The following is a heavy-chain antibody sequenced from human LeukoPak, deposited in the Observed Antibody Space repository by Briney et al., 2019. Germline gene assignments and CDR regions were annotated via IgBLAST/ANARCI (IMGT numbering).Heavy chain of an antibody. CDR1: GGSISSYY. D-gene: IGHD6-13*01. Sequence: KPSETLSLTCTVSGGSISSYYWSWIRQPPGKGLEWIGYIYYSGSTNYNPSLKSRVTISVDTSKNQFSLKLSSVTAADVAVYYCARGALRQAGQFDYWGQGTLVTVSS. CDR3: ARGALRQAGQFDY. CDR2: IYYSGST. V-gene: IGHV4-59*12. J-gene: IGHJ4*02.